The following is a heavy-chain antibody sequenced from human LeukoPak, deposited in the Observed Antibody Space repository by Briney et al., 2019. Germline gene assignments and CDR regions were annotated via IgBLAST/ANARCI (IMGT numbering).Heavy chain of an antibody. Sequence: GGSLRLSCAASGFTFSVYYMTWIRQAPGQGLEWISYVSGSDENKYYAGSVRRRFAISRDNAEKSLFLQMSNMRAEDTAVYYCARAGLGGHYIDYWGQGTLVTVSS. CDR2: VSGSDENK. J-gene: IGHJ4*02. D-gene: IGHD2-15*01. CDR1: GFTFSVYY. CDR3: ARAGLGGHYIDY. V-gene: IGHV3-11*01.